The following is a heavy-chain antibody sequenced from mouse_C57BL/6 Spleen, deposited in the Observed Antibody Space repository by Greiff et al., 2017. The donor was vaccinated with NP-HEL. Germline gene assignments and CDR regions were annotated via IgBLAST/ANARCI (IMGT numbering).Heavy chain of an antibody. D-gene: IGHD2-2*01. CDR1: GFSLTSYG. CDR3: ARHGDYGYGSFDY. CDR2: IWSDGST. J-gene: IGHJ2*01. Sequence: VQLQESGPGLVAPSQSLSITCTVSGFSLTSYGVHWVRQPPGKGLEWLVVIWSDGSTTYNSALKSRLSISKYNSKSQVFLKMNSLQTDDTAMYYCARHGDYGYGSFDYWGQGTTLTVSS. V-gene: IGHV2-6-1*01.